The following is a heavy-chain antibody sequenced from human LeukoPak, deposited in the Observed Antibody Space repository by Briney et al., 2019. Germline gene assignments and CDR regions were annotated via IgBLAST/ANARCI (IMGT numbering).Heavy chain of an antibody. J-gene: IGHJ5*02. Sequence: SETLSLTCAVYGGSFSGYYWSWIRQPPGKGLEWIGEINHSGSTNYNPSLKSRVTISVDTSKNQFSLKLSSVTAAATAVSYCARGYRSIAAVRVNNWFDPWGQGTLVTVSS. D-gene: IGHD6-13*01. CDR3: ARGYRSIAAVRVNNWFDP. CDR2: INHSGST. CDR1: GGSFSGYY. V-gene: IGHV4-34*01.